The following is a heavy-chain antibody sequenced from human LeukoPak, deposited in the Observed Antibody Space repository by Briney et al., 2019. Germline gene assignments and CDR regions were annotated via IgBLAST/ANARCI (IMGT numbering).Heavy chain of an antibody. CDR3: ARGSYYDSSYFDY. D-gene: IGHD3-22*01. CDR1: GGTFSNYA. Sequence: ASVKVSCKASGGTFSNYAISWVRQAPGQGLEWMGIINPSGGSTSYAQKFQGRVTMTRDMSTSTVYMELSSLRSEDTAVYYCARGSYYDSSYFDYWGQGTLVTVSS. CDR2: INPSGGST. V-gene: IGHV1-46*01. J-gene: IGHJ4*02.